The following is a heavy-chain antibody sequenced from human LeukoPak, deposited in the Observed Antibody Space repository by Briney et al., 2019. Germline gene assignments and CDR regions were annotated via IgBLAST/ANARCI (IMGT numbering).Heavy chain of an antibody. D-gene: IGHD3-10*01. CDR2: IYYSGST. J-gene: IGHJ4*02. V-gene: IGHV4-38-2*01. Sequence: SETLSLTCAVSGYSISSGYYWGWIRQPPGKGLEWIGSIYYSGSTYYNPSLKSRVTISVDTSKNQFSLKLSSVTAADTAVYYCARTPANYYGSGSYSSRGYWGQGTLVTVSS. CDR3: ARTPANYYGSGSYSSRGY. CDR1: GYSISSGYY.